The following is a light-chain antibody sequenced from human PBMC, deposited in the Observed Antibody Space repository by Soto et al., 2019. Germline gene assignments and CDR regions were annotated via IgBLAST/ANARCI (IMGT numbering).Light chain of an antibody. J-gene: IGLJ1*01. Sequence: QSALTQPRSVSGSPGQSVTVSCIGTSSDVGDYNSVSWYQQHPGKAPKLMIYDVSKRPSGVPDRFSGSKSGITASLTISGLQDEDEADYYCCSYVGSYSYVFGIGTKLTVL. CDR2: DVS. CDR1: SSDVGDYNS. V-gene: IGLV2-11*01. CDR3: CSYVGSYSYV.